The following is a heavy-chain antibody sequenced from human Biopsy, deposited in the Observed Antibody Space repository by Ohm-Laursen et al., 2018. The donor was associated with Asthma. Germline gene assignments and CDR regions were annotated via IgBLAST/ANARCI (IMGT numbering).Heavy chain of an antibody. CDR2: IHYSGST. CDR3: ARASVAASSNWFDP. V-gene: IGHV4-30-4*01. D-gene: IGHD6-19*01. J-gene: IGHJ5*02. CDR1: DASIKTDDHY. Sequence: TLSLTCTVSDASIKTDDHYWSWLRQPPGKGLEWFGFIHYSGSTSYNPSLKGGVTISVDTSKNQFSLKLSSVTAADTAVYYCARASVAASSNWFDPWGQGTLVTVSS.